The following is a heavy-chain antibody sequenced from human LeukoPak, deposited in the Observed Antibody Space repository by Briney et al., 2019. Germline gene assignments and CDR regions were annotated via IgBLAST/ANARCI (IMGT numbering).Heavy chain of an antibody. J-gene: IGHJ3*02. CDR2: IYTTGST. D-gene: IGHD6-13*01. V-gene: IGHV4-4*07. Sequence: SETLSLTCTVSGGSISSYYWSWIRQPAGKGLEWIGRIYTTGSTNYNPSLMSRVTMAADTSKNLFSLKLNSVSAADTAVYYCARDLRTLYSSNWYVGAFDIWGQGTLVTVSS. CDR3: ARDLRTLYSSNWYVGAFDI. CDR1: GGSISSYY.